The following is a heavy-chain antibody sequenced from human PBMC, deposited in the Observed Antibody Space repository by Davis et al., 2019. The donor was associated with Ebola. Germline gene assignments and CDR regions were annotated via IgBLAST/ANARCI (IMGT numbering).Heavy chain of an antibody. V-gene: IGHV4-34*01. J-gene: IGHJ4*02. CDR3: ARRRNFDY. CDR2: INHSGST. CDR1: GGSFSGYY. Sequence: SEPLSSTFAAHGGSFSGYYWSWIRQPQGKGLEWIGEINHSGSTNYNPSLKSRVTISVDTSKNQFSLKLSSVTAADTAVYYCARRRNFDYWGQGTLVTVSS.